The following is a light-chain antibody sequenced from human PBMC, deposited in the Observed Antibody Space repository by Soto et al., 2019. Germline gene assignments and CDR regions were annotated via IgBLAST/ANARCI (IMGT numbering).Light chain of an antibody. J-gene: IGKJ1*01. Sequence: EIVMTQSPATLSVSPGERATLSCRASQSVGSNLAWYQQKPGQAPRLLIFATSARATGIPARFSGGGSGTEFTLTISSLQSEDFAVYYCQQYNNWPPGTFGQGTKVDI. CDR3: QQYNNWPPGT. CDR1: QSVGSN. V-gene: IGKV3-15*01. CDR2: ATS.